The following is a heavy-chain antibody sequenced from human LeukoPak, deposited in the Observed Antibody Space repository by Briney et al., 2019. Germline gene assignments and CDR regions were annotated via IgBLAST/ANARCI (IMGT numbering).Heavy chain of an antibody. J-gene: IGHJ5*02. V-gene: IGHV3-15*01. CDR1: GFTFSNAW. CDR3: TTGLERRSWFDP. D-gene: IGHD1-1*01. Sequence: GGSLRLSCAASGFTFSNAWMSWVRQAPGKGLEWVGRIKSKTDGGTTDYAAPVKGRFTISRDDSKNTLYLQMNRLKTEDTAVYYCTTGLERRSWFDPWGQGTLVTVSS. CDR2: IKSKTDGGTT.